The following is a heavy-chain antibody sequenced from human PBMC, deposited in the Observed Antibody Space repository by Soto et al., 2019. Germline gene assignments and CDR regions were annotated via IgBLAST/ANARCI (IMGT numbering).Heavy chain of an antibody. Sequence: SETLSLTCTVSGGSISSDYWSWIRQPAGKGLEWIGRIYTSGSTNYNPSLKSRVTMSVDTSKNQFSLKLSSVTAADTAVYYCATCTPRSSTSCYTENYWGQGTLVTVSS. V-gene: IGHV4-4*07. CDR3: ATCTPRSSTSCYTENY. D-gene: IGHD2-2*02. CDR2: IYTSGST. CDR1: GGSISSDY. J-gene: IGHJ4*02.